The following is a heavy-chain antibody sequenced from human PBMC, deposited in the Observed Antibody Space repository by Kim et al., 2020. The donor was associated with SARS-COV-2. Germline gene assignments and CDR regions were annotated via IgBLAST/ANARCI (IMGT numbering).Heavy chain of an antibody. V-gene: IGHV7-4-1*02. D-gene: IGHD3-9*01. CDR3: ARGHYDILTGYYGAFDI. J-gene: IGHJ3*02. CDR1: GYTFTSYA. CDR2: INTNTGNP. Sequence: ASVKVSCKASGYTFTSYAMNWVLQAPGQGLEWMGWINTNTGNPTYAQGFTGRFVFSLDTSVSTAYLQISSLKAEDTAVYYCARGHYDILTGYYGAFDIWGQGTMVTVSS.